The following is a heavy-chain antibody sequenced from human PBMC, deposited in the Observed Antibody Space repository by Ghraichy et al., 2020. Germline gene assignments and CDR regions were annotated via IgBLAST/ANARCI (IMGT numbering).Heavy chain of an antibody. Sequence: GGSLRLSCAGSGFTFSSFDMHWVRQAPGKGLEWVALIRYDGSDKYYADSVKGRFTISRDNSKNTLYLQMNSLRAEDTAVYYCAKGYYYESSNYRALDFWGQGTLVTVSS. J-gene: IGHJ4*02. CDR3: AKGYYYESSNYRALDF. V-gene: IGHV3-30*02. D-gene: IGHD3-22*01. CDR2: IRYDGSDK. CDR1: GFTFSSFD.